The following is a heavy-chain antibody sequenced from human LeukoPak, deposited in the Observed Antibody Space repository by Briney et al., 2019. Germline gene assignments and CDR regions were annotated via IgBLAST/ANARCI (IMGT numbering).Heavy chain of an antibody. Sequence: GRSLRLSCAASGFTFDDYAMHWVRHAPGKGLEWVSGISWNSGSIGYADSVKGRFTISRDNAKNSLYLQMNSLRAEDTALYYCAKEEVLSSWYFSNWFDPWGQGTLVTVSS. CDR2: ISWNSGSI. D-gene: IGHD6-13*01. CDR3: AKEEVLSSWYFSNWFDP. J-gene: IGHJ5*02. V-gene: IGHV3-9*01. CDR1: GFTFDDYA.